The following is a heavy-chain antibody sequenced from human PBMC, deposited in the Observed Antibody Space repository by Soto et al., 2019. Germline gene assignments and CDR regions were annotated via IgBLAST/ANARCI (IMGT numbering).Heavy chain of an antibody. CDR2: INHSGST. CDR3: ARAGSGWQRQRYYYYYYGMDV. J-gene: IGHJ6*02. D-gene: IGHD6-19*01. V-gene: IGHV4-34*01. CDR1: GGSFSGYY. Sequence: PSETLSLTCAVYGGSFSGYYWSWIRQPPGKGLEWIGEINHSGSTNYNPSLKSRVTISVDTSKNQFSLKLSSVTAADTAVYYCARAGSGWQRQRYYYYYYGMDVWGQGTTVTVSS.